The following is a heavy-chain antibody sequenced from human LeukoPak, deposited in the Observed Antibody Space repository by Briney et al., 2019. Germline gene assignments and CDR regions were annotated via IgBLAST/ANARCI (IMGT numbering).Heavy chain of an antibody. D-gene: IGHD2-2*01. CDR3: ARGGPTRVVVPAAMKYYFDY. CDR2: INPSGGST. Sequence: ASVKVSCKASGYTFTSYYMHWVRQPPGQGLEWMGIINPSGGSTSYAQKFQGRVTMTRDMSTSTVYMELSSLRSEDTAVYYCARGGPTRVVVPAAMKYYFDYWGQGTLVTVSS. J-gene: IGHJ4*02. CDR1: GYTFTSYY. V-gene: IGHV1-46*01.